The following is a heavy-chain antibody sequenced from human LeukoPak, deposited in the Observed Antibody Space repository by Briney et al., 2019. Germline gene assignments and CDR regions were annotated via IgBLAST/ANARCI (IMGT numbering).Heavy chain of an antibody. CDR1: GYTFINFA. Sequence: ASVKVSCKASGYTFINFAMNWVRQVPGQGLEWMGRINPNSGGTNYAQKFQGRVTMTRDTSISTAYMELSRLRADDTAVYYCAREVSGDPGGYWGQGTLVTVSS. J-gene: IGHJ4*02. V-gene: IGHV1-2*06. CDR2: INPNSGGT. CDR3: AREVSGDPGGY. D-gene: IGHD7-27*01.